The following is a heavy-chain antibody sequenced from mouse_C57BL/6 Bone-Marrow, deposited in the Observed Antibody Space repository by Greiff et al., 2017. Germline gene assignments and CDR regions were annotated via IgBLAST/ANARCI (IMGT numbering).Heavy chain of an antibody. CDR1: GYTFTSYG. Sequence: QVHVKQSGAELARPGASVKLSCKASGYTFTSYGISWVKQRTGQGLEWIGEIYPRSGNTYYNEKFKGKATLTADKSSSTAYMELRSLTSEDSAVYFCARGGGYGWFAYWGQGTLVTVSA. CDR3: ARGGGYGWFAY. V-gene: IGHV1-81*01. CDR2: IYPRSGNT. J-gene: IGHJ3*01. D-gene: IGHD2-2*01.